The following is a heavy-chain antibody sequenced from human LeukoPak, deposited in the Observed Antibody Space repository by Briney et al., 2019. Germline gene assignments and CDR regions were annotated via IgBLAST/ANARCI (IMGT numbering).Heavy chain of an antibody. CDR1: GGSSSNCY. CDR2: INHSGST. CDR3: ARGHSPVTTKVSYFQH. J-gene: IGHJ1*01. Sequence: SETLSLTCSVSGGSSSNCYWSWIRQPPGKGLEWIGEINHSGSTNYNPSLKSRVTILVDTSKNQFSLKLSSVTAADTAVYYCARGHSPVTTKVSYFQHWGQGTLVTVSS. V-gene: IGHV4-34*01. D-gene: IGHD4-17*01.